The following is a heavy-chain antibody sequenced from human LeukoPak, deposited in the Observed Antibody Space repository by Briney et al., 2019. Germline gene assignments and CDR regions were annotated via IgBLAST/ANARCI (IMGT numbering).Heavy chain of an antibody. CDR1: GGTFSSYA. CDR3: AREGTWIQLWENPYYFDY. CDR2: IIPIFGTA. V-gene: IGHV1-69*05. Sequence: SVKVSCKASGGTFSSYAISWVRQAPGQGLEWMGRIIPIFGTANYAQKFQGRVTITTDESTSTAYMELSSLRSEDTAVYYCAREGTWIQLWENPYYFDYWGQGTLVTVPS. D-gene: IGHD5-18*01. J-gene: IGHJ4*02.